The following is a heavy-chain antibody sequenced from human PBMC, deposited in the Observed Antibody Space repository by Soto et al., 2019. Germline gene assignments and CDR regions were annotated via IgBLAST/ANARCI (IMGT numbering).Heavy chain of an antibody. CDR3: ARERTPDLEGADYYDSSGYYSNWFDP. V-gene: IGHV1-18*01. CDR1: GYTFTSSG. D-gene: IGHD3-22*01. J-gene: IGHJ5*02. Sequence: QVQLLQSGAEVKKPGASVKVSCKASGYTFTSSGISWVRQAPGQGLEWMGWISAYNGNTNYAQKLQGRVTMTTDTSTSTAYMELRSLRSDDTAVYYGARERTPDLEGADYYDSSGYYSNWFDPWGQGTLVTVSS. CDR2: ISAYNGNT.